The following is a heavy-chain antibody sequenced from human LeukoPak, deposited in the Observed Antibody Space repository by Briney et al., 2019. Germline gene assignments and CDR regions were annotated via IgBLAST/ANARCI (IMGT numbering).Heavy chain of an antibody. Sequence: GASVKVSCKASRYTFTGYYMHWVRQAPGQGLEWMGWINPNSGATNYAQKFQGRVTTTRDTSISTAYMELSRLRSDDTAVYYCARGPGGGYDWLGYWGQGTLVTVSS. CDR2: INPNSGAT. D-gene: IGHD5-12*01. V-gene: IGHV1-2*02. J-gene: IGHJ4*02. CDR3: ARGPGGGYDWLGY. CDR1: RYTFTGYY.